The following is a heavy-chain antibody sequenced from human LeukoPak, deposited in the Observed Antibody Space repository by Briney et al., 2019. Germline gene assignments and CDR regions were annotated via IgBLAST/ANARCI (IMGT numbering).Heavy chain of an antibody. D-gene: IGHD4-23*01. V-gene: IGHV5-51*01. Sequence: GESLKISCKGSGYSFTSYWIGWVRQMPGKGLEWMGIIYPGDSDTRYSPSFQGQVTISADKSISTVYLQWSSLKASDTAMYYCARQGSPTVAAYGMDVWGQGTTVTVSS. CDR3: ARQGSPTVAAYGMDV. J-gene: IGHJ6*02. CDR1: GYSFTSYW. CDR2: IYPGDSDT.